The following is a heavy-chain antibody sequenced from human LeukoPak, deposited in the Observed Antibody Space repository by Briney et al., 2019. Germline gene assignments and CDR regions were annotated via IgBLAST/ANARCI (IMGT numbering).Heavy chain of an antibody. CDR3: ARGVGSGWYEGDY. J-gene: IGHJ4*02. CDR1: GYTFTGYY. V-gene: IGHV1-2*02. Sequence: ASVKVSCKASGYTFTGYYMHWVRQAPGKGLEWMGWINPNSGGTSYAQKFQGRVTMTRDTSISTAYMELSRLRSDDTAVYYCARGVGSGWYEGDYWGQGTLVTVSS. D-gene: IGHD6-19*01. CDR2: INPNSGGT.